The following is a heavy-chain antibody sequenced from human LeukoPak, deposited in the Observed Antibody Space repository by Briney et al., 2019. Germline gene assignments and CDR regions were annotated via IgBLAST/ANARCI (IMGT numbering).Heavy chain of an antibody. D-gene: IGHD3-22*01. CDR2: MNPNSGNK. CDR1: GYTFTSYD. CDR3: ATDYDSMGDY. Sequence: GASVKVSCKASGYTFTSYDINWVRQATGQGLEWMGWMNPNSGNKGYEQKFQGRVTITRNTSISTAYMELSSLRSEDTAVYYCATDYDSMGDYWGQGTLVTVSS. J-gene: IGHJ4*02. V-gene: IGHV1-8*03.